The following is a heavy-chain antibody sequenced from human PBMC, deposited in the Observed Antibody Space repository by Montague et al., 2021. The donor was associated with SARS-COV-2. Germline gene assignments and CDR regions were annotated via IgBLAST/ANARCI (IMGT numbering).Heavy chain of an antibody. Sequence: TLSLTCAVSGGSISSSDWGWIRQPPGKGLEWIGFFYSSGITDSNPSFKSRVSISLDTSKNQVSLKLRSVTTADTAVYYCARETMTGDAFDVWGHGTMVTVSP. J-gene: IGHJ3*01. CDR1: GGSISSSD. CDR3: ARETMTGDAFDV. CDR2: FYSSGIT. V-gene: IGHV4-59*12. D-gene: IGHD1-14*01.